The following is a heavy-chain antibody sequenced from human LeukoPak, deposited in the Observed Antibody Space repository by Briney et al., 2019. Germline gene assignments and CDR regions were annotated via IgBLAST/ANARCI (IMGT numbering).Heavy chain of an antibody. CDR3: ARAPDSGHA. V-gene: IGHV4-30-2*01. CDR2: IYHSGST. J-gene: IGHJ4*02. D-gene: IGHD5-12*01. CDR1: GGSISSGGYY. Sequence: PSETLSLTCTVSGGSISSGGYYWSWIRQPPGKGLEWIGYIYHSGSTYYNPSLKSRVTISVDRSKNQFSLKLSSVTAADTAVYYCARAPDSGHAWGQGTLVTVSS.